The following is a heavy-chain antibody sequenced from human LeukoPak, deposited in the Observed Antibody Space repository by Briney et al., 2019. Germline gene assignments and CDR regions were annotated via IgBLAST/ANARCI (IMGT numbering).Heavy chain of an antibody. CDR1: GYTFTSYY. Sequence: GASVKVSCKASGYTFTSYYMHWVRQAPGQGLEWMGIINPSGGSTSYAQKFQGRVTMTRDTSTSTVYMELSSLRSEDTAVYYCARVGVPYSGSYWFDYWGQGTLVTVSS. CDR2: INPSGGST. V-gene: IGHV1-46*01. D-gene: IGHD1-26*01. J-gene: IGHJ4*02. CDR3: ARVGVPYSGSYWFDY.